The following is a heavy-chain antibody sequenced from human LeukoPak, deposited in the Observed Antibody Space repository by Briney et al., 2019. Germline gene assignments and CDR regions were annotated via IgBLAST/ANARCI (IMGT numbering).Heavy chain of an antibody. Sequence: SSETLSLTCTVSGDSISNDYWSWIRQPPGKGLEWIGYIYYSGTTNYNPSLKSRVTISVDTSKNQFSLKLSSVTAADTAVYYCARGDYDYVWGSYRSYLFDYWGQGTLVTVSS. CDR1: GDSISNDY. V-gene: IGHV4-59*01. D-gene: IGHD3-16*02. CDR2: IYYSGTT. J-gene: IGHJ4*02. CDR3: ARGDYDYVWGSYRSYLFDY.